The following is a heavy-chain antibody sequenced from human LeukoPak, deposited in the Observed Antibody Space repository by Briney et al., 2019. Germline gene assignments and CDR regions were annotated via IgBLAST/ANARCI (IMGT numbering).Heavy chain of an antibody. Sequence: PGGSLRLSCAASGFTVSSNYMSWVRQAPGKGLEWVSVIYSGDNTYYADSVNGQFTISRDNSKNTVYLQMNSLRAEDTAVYYCASGYSGYAHNWFDPWGQGTLVTVSS. CDR3: ASGYSGYAHNWFDP. D-gene: IGHD5-12*01. CDR2: IYSGDNT. J-gene: IGHJ5*02. CDR1: GFTVSSNY. V-gene: IGHV3-53*01.